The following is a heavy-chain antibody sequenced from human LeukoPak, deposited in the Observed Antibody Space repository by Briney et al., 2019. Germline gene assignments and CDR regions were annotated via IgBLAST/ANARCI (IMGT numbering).Heavy chain of an antibody. J-gene: IGHJ4*02. D-gene: IGHD6-13*01. Sequence: SSETLSLTCTVSGGSISSYYWSWIRQPPGKGLEWIGYIYYSGSTNYNPSLKSRVTISVDTSKNQFSLKLSSVTAADTAVYYCARLAAGRVDYWGQGTLVTVSS. V-gene: IGHV4-59*12. CDR1: GGSISSYY. CDR2: IYYSGST. CDR3: ARLAAGRVDY.